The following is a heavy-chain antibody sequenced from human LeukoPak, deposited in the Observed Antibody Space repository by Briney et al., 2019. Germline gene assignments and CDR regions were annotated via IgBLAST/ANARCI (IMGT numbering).Heavy chain of an antibody. CDR1: GFTFTNYA. CDR3: AKDMSRVVGATTLFDY. J-gene: IGHJ4*02. CDR2: ISWNSGTI. Sequence: GGSLRLSCAASGFTFTNYAMTWVRQAPGKGLEWVTGISWNSGTIAYADSVKGRFTISRDNAKNSLYLQMNSLRAEDTALYYCAKDMSRVVGATTLFDYWGQGTLVTVSS. V-gene: IGHV3-9*01. D-gene: IGHD1-26*01.